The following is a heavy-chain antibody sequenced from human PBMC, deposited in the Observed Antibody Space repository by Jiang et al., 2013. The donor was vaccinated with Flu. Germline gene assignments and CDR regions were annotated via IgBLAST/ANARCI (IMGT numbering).Heavy chain of an antibody. V-gene: IGHV4-59*01. Sequence: GSGLVKPSETLSLTCTVSGGSISSYYWSWIRQPPGKGLEWIGYIYYSGSTNYNPSLKSRVTISVDTSKNQFSLKLSSVTAADTAVYYCARVETRTPSWGYYDSSGNHFTIWGQGTMVTVSS. D-gene: IGHD3-22*01. CDR1: GGSISSYY. CDR2: IYYSGST. J-gene: IGHJ3*02. CDR3: ARVETRTPSWGYYDSSGNHFTI.